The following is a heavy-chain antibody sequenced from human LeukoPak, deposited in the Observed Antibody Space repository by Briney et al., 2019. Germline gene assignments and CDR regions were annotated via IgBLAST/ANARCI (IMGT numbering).Heavy chain of an antibody. CDR3: AGSIHTVVTPYFDY. CDR1: GFTVSSNY. Sequence: PGGSLRLSCAASGFTVSSNYMSWVRQAPGKGLEWVSVIYSGGSTYYADSVKGRFTISRDNSKNTLYLQMNSLRAEDTAVYYCAGSIHTVVTPYFDYWGQGTLVTVSS. CDR2: IYSGGST. J-gene: IGHJ4*02. D-gene: IGHD4-23*01. V-gene: IGHV3-53*01.